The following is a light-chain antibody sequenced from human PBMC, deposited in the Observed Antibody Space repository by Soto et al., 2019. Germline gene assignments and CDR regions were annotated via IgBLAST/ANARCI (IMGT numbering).Light chain of an antibody. Sequence: SALTQPASVSGSPGQSITISCTGTSSDGGGYNYVSWYQQHPGKAPRFVIYDVTERPSGVSNRFSGSKSGNTASLTISGLQAEDEADYYCSSYTTSNTRQVVFGTGSKVTVL. J-gene: IGLJ1*01. CDR2: DVT. CDR1: SSDGGGYNY. CDR3: SSYTTSNTRQVV. V-gene: IGLV2-14*01.